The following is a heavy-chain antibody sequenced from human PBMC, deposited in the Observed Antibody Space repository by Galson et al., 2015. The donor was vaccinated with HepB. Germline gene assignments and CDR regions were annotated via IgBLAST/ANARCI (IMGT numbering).Heavy chain of an antibody. CDR2: IIPILGIA. CDR3: ASGRDGYNYRWGY. D-gene: IGHD5-24*01. CDR1: GGTFSSYT. Sequence: SVKVSCKASGGTFSSYTISWVRLAPGQGLEWMGRIIPILGIANYAQKFQGRVTITADKSTSTAYMELSSLRSEDTAVYYCASGRDGYNYRWGYWGQGTLVTVSS. J-gene: IGHJ4*02. V-gene: IGHV1-69*02.